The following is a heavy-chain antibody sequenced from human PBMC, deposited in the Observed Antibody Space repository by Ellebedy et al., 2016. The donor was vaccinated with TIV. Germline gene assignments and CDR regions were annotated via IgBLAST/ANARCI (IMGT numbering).Heavy chain of an antibody. CDR3: ARCLGGRWGMDV. V-gene: IGHV4-59*08. CDR2: IYNNGST. CDR1: GGSISSYY. J-gene: IGHJ6*02. D-gene: IGHD3-16*01. Sequence: SETLSLTCTVSGGSISSYYWSWTRQPPGKGLEWIGYIYNNGSTNYNPSLKSRVTISGDTSKNQFSLKLSSVTAADTAVYYCARCLGGRWGMDVWGQGTTVTVSS.